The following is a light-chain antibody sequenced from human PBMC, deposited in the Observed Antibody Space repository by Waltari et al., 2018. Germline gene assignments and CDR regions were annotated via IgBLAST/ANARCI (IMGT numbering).Light chain of an antibody. CDR3: MQPLQSPRT. CDR1: PSLLHSNGYYY. Sequence: DIVMTQSPLSLSVTPGEPASISCRSSPSLLHSNGYYYLDWYLQKPGQSPQLLMYLTSHRAAGAPDRYSGSGSGTDFILKISRVEAEDVGVYYCMQPLQSPRTFGQGTKLEIK. J-gene: IGKJ2*01. CDR2: LTS. V-gene: IGKV2-28*01.